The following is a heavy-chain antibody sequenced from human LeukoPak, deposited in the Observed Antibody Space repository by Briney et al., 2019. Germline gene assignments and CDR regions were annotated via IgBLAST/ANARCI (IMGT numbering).Heavy chain of an antibody. CDR1: RFTVSSKY. V-gene: IGHV3-53*01. D-gene: IGHD1-26*01. Sequence: HPGGSLTLSCAPSRFTVSSKYMSWVRQAPKKWREWVSFIYTVGRHYYAGSVMGRFTTSRDNSKNALYLQMNSLRAEDTAVYYCASSIVGATTDFDYWGQGRMVSV. CDR2: IYTVGRH. CDR3: ASSIVGATTDFDY. J-gene: IGHJ4*02.